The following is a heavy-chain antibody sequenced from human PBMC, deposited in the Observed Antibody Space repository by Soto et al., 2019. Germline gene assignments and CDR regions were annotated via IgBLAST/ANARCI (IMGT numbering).Heavy chain of an antibody. CDR2: SSAYNGNT. J-gene: IGHJ6*02. D-gene: IGHD6-13*01. CDR1: GYTFTSYG. V-gene: IGHV1-18*01. CDR3: AREGGASGSIAAAGTIGYYYGMDV. Sequence: GASVKVSCKASGYTFTSYGISWVRQAPGQGLEWMGWSSAYNGNTNYAQKLQGRVTMTTDTSTSTAYMELRSLRSDDTAVYYCAREGGASGSIAAAGTIGYYYGMDVWGQGTTVTVSS.